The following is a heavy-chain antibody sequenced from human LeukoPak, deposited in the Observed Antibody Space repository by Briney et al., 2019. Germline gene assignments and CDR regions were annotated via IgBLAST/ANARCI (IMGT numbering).Heavy chain of an antibody. J-gene: IGHJ4*02. Sequence: GGSLRLSCAASGFTFGSFSMNWVRQAPGKGLEWVSSISSGGNYLYYADSVKGRFTISRDNAQNSLYLLMNSLRAEDTAVYYCARDLNDSSGHWGQGTLVTVSS. CDR3: ARDLNDSSGH. CDR1: GFTFGSFS. CDR2: ISSGGNYL. V-gene: IGHV3-21*01. D-gene: IGHD3-22*01.